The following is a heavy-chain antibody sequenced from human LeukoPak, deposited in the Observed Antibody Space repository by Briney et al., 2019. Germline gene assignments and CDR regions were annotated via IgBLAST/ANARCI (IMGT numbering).Heavy chain of an antibody. D-gene: IGHD2-15*01. CDR2: IYYTAST. J-gene: IGHJ4*02. Sequence: PSESLSLTCTVSGGSISSDYCSWIRQPPGKVLEWIGFIYYTASTNYNPSLKSRVTISVDTSKTQSSLKLSSVTAADTAAYYCARSSCSGGSCYWYWGQGTLVTVSS. V-gene: IGHV4-59*01. CDR3: ARSSCSGGSCYWY. CDR1: GGSISSDY.